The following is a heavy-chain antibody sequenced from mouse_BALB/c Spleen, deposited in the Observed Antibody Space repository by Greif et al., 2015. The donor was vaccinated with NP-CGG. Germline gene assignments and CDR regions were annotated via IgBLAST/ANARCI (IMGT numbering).Heavy chain of an antibody. V-gene: IGHV5-6-3*01. Sequence: EVQLQESGGGLVQPGGSLKLSCAASGFTFSSYGMSWVRQTPDKRLELVATINSNGGSTYYPDSVKGRFTISRDNAKNTLYLQMSSLKSEDTAMYYCARDHKGVYAMDYWGQGTSVTVSS. D-gene: IGHD6-1*01. CDR2: INSNGGST. J-gene: IGHJ4*01. CDR1: GFTFSSYG. CDR3: ARDHKGVYAMDY.